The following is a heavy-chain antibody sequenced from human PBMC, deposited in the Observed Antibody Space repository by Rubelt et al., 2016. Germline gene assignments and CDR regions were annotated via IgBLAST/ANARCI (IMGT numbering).Heavy chain of an antibody. CDR1: GFSFGGYW. D-gene: IGHD6-6*01. J-gene: IGHJ3*02. CDR3: ARVRGGEQLVPVI. CDR2: IGYSGSTI. Sequence: EVQLAESGGGLVQPGGSLRLSCEASGFSFGGYWMSWVRQAPGKGLEWVSYIGYSGSTIYYADSVQGRFTISRDNAKKSLYLQMNSLRAEDTAGYYCARVRGGEQLVPVIWGQGTMVTVSS. V-gene: IGHV3-48*04.